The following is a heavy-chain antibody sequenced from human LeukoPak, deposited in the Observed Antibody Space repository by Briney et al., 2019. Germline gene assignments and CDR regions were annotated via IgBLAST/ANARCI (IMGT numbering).Heavy chain of an antibody. Sequence: GGSVRLSCAADGFTVGDEYRSWSRQDPGKGLEWVSYISSSGSTIYYADSVKGRFTISRDNAKNSLYLQMNSLRAEDAAVYYWTREAVTTWVGYYGMDDWGQGTTVTVSS. D-gene: IGHD4-17*01. CDR2: ISSSGSTI. V-gene: IGHV3-11*01. J-gene: IGHJ6*02. CDR1: GFTVGDEY. CDR3: TREAVTTWVGYYGMDD.